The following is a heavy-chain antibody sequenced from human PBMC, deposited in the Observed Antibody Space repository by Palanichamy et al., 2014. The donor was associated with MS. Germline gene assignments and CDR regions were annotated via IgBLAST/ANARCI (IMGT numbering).Heavy chain of an antibody. Sequence: QVQLVQSGAEVKKPGASVKVSCKASGFTFTTFAFHWVRQAPGQRLEWMGWINAGNGDTRYSRKFQDRVTITGDTSASTLYMDLTSLRSEDTAVYFCARDHAAGARQIHYFDYWGQGTLVTVSS. CDR1: GFTFTTFA. CDR2: INAGNGDT. D-gene: IGHD1-1*01. J-gene: IGHJ4*02. V-gene: IGHV1-3*01. CDR3: ARDHAAGARQIHYFDY.